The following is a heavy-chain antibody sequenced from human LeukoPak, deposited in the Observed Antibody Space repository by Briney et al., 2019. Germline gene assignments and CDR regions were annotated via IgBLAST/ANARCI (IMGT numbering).Heavy chain of an antibody. D-gene: IGHD1-1*01. CDR2: IRYDGGNK. V-gene: IGHV3-30*02. CDR1: GFTFTSHG. Sequence: GGSLRLSCAASGFTFTSHGMHWVRQAPGKGLEWVAHIRYDGGNKYYADSVKGRFTVSRDNSKNTLYLLMTSLRAEDTAVYYCASTTRGGTYYYYMDVWGKGTTVTISS. CDR3: ASTTRGGTYYYYMDV. J-gene: IGHJ6*03.